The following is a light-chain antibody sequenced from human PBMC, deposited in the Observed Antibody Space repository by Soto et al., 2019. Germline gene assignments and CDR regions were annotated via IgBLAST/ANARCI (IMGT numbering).Light chain of an antibody. CDR2: EVN. Sequence: QSALTQPPSASGSLGQSVAISCTGTSSDVGATDYVSWYQHHSGKAPKLLLYEVNKRPSGVPDRFSGSKPGNTASLTVSVLQADDEADYYCISHAGTSNVLGTGTKVTVL. V-gene: IGLV2-8*01. CDR1: SSDVGATDY. CDR3: ISHAGTSNV. J-gene: IGLJ1*01.